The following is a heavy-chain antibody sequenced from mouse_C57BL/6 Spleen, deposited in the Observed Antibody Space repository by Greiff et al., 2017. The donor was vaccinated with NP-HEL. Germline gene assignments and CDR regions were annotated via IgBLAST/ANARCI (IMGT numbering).Heavy chain of an antibody. Sequence: VQLQQSGPELVKPGASVKISCKASGYAFSSSWMNWVKQRPGKGLEWIGRIYPGDGDTNYNGKSKGKATLTADKSSSTAYMQLSSLTSEDSAVYFCARSYGFAYWGQGTLVTVSA. D-gene: IGHD1-1*01. J-gene: IGHJ3*01. CDR3: ARSYGFAY. CDR1: GYAFSSSW. CDR2: IYPGDGDT. V-gene: IGHV1-82*01.